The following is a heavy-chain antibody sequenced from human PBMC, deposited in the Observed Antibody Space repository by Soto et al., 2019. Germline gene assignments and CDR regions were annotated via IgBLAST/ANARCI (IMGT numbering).Heavy chain of an antibody. Sequence: QVQLVQSGAEVKKPGSSVKVSCKASGGTFSSYAISWVRQAPGQGLEWMGGIIPIFGTANYAQKFQGRVTITADESTSTAYMELSSMRSEDTAVYYCASAGGSSSWYYYYGMDVWGQGTTVTVSS. J-gene: IGHJ6*02. CDR3: ASAGGSSSWYYYYGMDV. D-gene: IGHD6-13*01. CDR2: IIPIFGTA. CDR1: GGTFSSYA. V-gene: IGHV1-69*01.